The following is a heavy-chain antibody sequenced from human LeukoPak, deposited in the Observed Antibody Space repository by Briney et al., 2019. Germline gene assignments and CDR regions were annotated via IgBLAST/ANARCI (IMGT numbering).Heavy chain of an antibody. CDR1: GFTFSDYY. CDR3: ARERNGSGRLSLV. V-gene: IGHV3-11*01. J-gene: IGHJ6*04. Sequence: GGSLTLSCAASGFTFSDYYMSWIRQAPGKGLEWVSYISSSGSTIYYADSVKGRFTISRDNARNSLYLQMNSLRAEDTAVYYCARERNGSGRLSLVWGKGTTVTVSS. D-gene: IGHD3-3*01. CDR2: ISSSGSTI.